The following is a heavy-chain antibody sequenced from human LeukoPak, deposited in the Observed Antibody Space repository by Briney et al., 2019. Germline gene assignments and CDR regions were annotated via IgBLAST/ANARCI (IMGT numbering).Heavy chain of an antibody. CDR3: ATPLDYYDSSGYHQGGD. D-gene: IGHD3-22*01. Sequence: GGSLRLSCAASGFTFSSHWMIWVRQAPGKGLEWVANIKEDGSKKNYVDSVKGRFTISRDSAKNSLYLQMNSLRAEDTAVYHCATPLDYYDSSGYHQGGDWGQGTLVTVSS. J-gene: IGHJ4*02. CDR1: GFTFSSHW. V-gene: IGHV3-7*03. CDR2: IKEDGSKK.